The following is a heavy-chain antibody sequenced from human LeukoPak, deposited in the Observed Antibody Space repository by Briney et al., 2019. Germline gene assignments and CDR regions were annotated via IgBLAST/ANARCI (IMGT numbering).Heavy chain of an antibody. CDR1: GYSFTNYW. J-gene: IGHJ4*02. V-gene: IGHV5-51*01. CDR2: IYPGDSDT. Sequence: GASLKISCKGSGYSFTNYWIDWVRQMPGKGLEWMGIIYPGDSDTRYSPSFQGQVSISADKSISTAYLQWSSLKASDTAVYYCATGSYSDYFDYWGQGTLVTVSS. D-gene: IGHD3-10*01. CDR3: ATGSYSDYFDY.